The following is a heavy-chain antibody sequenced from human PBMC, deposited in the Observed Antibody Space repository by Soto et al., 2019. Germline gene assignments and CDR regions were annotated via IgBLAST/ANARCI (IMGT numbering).Heavy chain of an antibody. Sequence: GGSLRLSCAASGFTVSSNYMSWVRQAPGKGLEWVSVIYSGGSTYYADSVKGRFTISRDNSKNTLYLQMNSLRAEDTAVYYCARDSPTGTTSYYYYGMDVWGQGTTVTVSS. V-gene: IGHV3-53*01. D-gene: IGHD1-1*01. J-gene: IGHJ6*02. CDR1: GFTVSSNY. CDR2: IYSGGST. CDR3: ARDSPTGTTSYYYYGMDV.